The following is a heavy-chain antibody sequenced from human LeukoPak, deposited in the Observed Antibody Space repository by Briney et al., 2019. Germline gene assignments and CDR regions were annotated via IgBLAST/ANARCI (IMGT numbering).Heavy chain of an antibody. D-gene: IGHD1-26*01. CDR1: GFTFDDYG. CDR3: ARAPVGARPFDY. CDR2: IYWKCGSI. Sequence: GGSLRLSCAASGFTFDDYGMSWVRQAPGKGLEWVSGIYWKCGSIGYADSVKGRFTISRDNAKNSLYLQMNSLRVEDTALYYCARAPVGARPFDYWGQGTLVTVS. J-gene: IGHJ4*02. V-gene: IGHV3-20*04.